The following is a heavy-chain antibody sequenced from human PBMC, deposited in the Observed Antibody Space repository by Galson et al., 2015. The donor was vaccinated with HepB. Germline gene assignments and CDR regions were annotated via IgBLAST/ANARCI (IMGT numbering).Heavy chain of an antibody. CDR3: ARSRIAAARHDHYYYYYGMDV. CDR2: IHAANGNT. J-gene: IGHJ6*02. CDR1: GYTFTNYA. D-gene: IGHD6-25*01. V-gene: IGHV1-3*01. Sequence: SVKVSCKASGYTFTNYAIHWVRQAPGQRLEWMGWIHAANGNTKYSQKFQGRVTITTDTPASTAYMELSSLRFEDTAVFYCARSRIAAARHDHYYYYYGMDVWGQGTTVTVSS.